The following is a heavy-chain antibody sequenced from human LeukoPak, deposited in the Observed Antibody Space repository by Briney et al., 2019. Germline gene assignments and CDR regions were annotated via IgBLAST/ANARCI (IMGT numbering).Heavy chain of an antibody. CDR3: ARRSGFDAFDI. D-gene: IGHD3-3*01. V-gene: IGHV1-46*01. CDR2: INPSGGST. Sequence: ASVKVSCTASGYTFTSYYMHWVRQAPGQGLEWMGIINPSGGSTSYAQKFQGRVTMTRDTSTSTVYMELSSLRSEDTAVYYCARRSGFDAFDIWGQGTMVTVSS. J-gene: IGHJ3*02. CDR1: GYTFTSYY.